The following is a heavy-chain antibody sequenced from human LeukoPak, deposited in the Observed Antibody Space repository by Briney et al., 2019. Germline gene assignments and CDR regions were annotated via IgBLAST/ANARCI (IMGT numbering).Heavy chain of an antibody. J-gene: IGHJ4*02. CDR3: ARFSPRQEVVAAIPLIDY. V-gene: IGHV4-34*01. Sequence: SETLSLTCAVYGGSFSGYYWSWLRQPPGKGLEWIGEINHSGSTNYNPSLKSRVTISVDTSKNQFSLKLSSVTAADTAVYYCARFSPRQEVVAAIPLIDYWGQGTLVTVSS. CDR2: INHSGST. CDR1: GGSFSGYY. D-gene: IGHD2-15*01.